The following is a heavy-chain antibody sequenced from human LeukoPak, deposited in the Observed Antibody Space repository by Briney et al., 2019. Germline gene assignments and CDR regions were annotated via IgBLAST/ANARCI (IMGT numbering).Heavy chain of an antibody. V-gene: IGHV4-34*01. J-gene: IGHJ4*02. CDR2: INHSGST. CDR3: ARGRYYYDSSGYWYYFDY. D-gene: IGHD3-22*01. CDR1: GGSFSGYY. Sequence: PSETLSLTCAVYGGSFSGYYWSWIRRPPGKGLEWIGEINHSGSTNYNPSLKSRVTISVDTSKNQFSLKLSSVTAADTAVYYCARGRYYYDSSGYWYYFDYWGQGTLVTVSS.